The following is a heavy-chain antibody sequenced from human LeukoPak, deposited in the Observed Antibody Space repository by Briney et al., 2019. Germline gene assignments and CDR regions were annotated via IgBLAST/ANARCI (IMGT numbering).Heavy chain of an antibody. J-gene: IGHJ4*02. Sequence: GGSLRLSCSASGFTFNRFYIHWVRQAPGKGLEFVSHIRSNGATTYYADSVKGRFTISRDNSKNTLYLQMSSLRGEDTAVYYCMKDMCIAAPKKDFFDSWGEGALFTVSS. CDR3: MKDMCIAAPKKDFFDS. CDR1: GFTFNRFY. V-gene: IGHV3-64D*06. CDR2: IRSNGATT. D-gene: IGHD6-13*01.